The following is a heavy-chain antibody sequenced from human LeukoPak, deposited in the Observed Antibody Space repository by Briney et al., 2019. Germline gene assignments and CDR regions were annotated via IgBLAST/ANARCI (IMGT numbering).Heavy chain of an antibody. CDR2: INPNSGGT. CDR1: GYTFTGYY. J-gene: IGHJ4*02. CDR3: ASGDDYSNYWYY. V-gene: IGHV1-2*02. D-gene: IGHD4-11*01. Sequence: ASVKVSCKASGYTFTGYYMHWVRQAPGQGLEWMGWINPNSGGTNYAQKFRGRVTMTRDTSISTAYMELNRLRSDDTAVYYCASGDDYSNYWYYWGQGTLVTVSS.